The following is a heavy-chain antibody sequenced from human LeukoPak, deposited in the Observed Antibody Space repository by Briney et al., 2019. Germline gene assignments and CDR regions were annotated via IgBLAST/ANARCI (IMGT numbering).Heavy chain of an antibody. Sequence: ASVKVSCRASGYTFTGYYMNWVRQAPGQGLEWMGWINPNSGDTHYLRKFQGRVTVTRDTSISTAYMELSRLRSDDTAVYYCARDLANANFDCWGQGTLVTVSS. CDR3: ARDLANANFDC. V-gene: IGHV1-2*02. CDR2: INPNSGDT. CDR1: GYTFTGYY. J-gene: IGHJ4*02.